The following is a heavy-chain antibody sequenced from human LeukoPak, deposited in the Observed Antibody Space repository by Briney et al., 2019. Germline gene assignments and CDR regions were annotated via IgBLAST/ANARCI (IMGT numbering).Heavy chain of an antibody. J-gene: IGHJ6*02. V-gene: IGHV3-9*01. Sequence: GGSLRLSCAASGFTFDDYAMHWVRQAPGKGLEWVSGTSWNSGTKGYADSVKGRFTISRDNAKNSLYLQMNSLRGEDAALYYCAVLHYYAMDVWGQGTTVTVSS. CDR2: TSWNSGTK. D-gene: IGHD2-8*01. CDR3: AVLHYYAMDV. CDR1: GFTFDDYA.